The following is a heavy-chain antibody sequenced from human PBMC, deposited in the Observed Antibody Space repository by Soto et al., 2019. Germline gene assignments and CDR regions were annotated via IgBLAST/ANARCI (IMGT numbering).Heavy chain of an antibody. J-gene: IGHJ6*02. V-gene: IGHV4-30-4*02. D-gene: IGHD3-9*01. Sequence: SETLSLTCTVSGGSISSGDYYWSWIRQPPGKGLEWIGYIYYSGSTYYNPSLKSRVTISVDTSKNQFSLKLCSVTAADTAVYYCAIGILTYGMDVWGQRTTVTV. CDR3: AIGILTYGMDV. CDR1: GGSISSGDYY. CDR2: IYYSGST.